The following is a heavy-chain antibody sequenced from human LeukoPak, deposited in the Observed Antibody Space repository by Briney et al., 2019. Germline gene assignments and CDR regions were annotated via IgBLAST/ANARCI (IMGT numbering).Heavy chain of an antibody. D-gene: IGHD7-27*01. CDR2: ISGNGDTT. V-gene: IGHV3-23*01. Sequence: PGGSLRLSCAVSGFTFGNYAATWVRQAPGKGLEWVSTISGNGDTTFYADSVKGRFTISRDNSKNTLSLQMNSLRAEDTAVYYCAKGKGLLGIGDAFDIWGQGTMVTVSS. CDR1: GFTFGNYA. J-gene: IGHJ3*02. CDR3: AKGKGLLGIGDAFDI.